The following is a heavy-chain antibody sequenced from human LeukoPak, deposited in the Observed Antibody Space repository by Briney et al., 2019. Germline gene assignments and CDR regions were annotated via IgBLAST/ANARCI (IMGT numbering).Heavy chain of an antibody. CDR2: IYYSGSI. Sequence: PSETLSLTCTVSGGSISSYYWSWIRQPPGKGLEWIGYIYYSGSINYNPSLKSRVTISVDTSKNQFSLKLSSVTAADTAVYYCARGPPTYTIFGVVIRQDYWGQGTLVTVSS. V-gene: IGHV4-59*01. J-gene: IGHJ4*02. D-gene: IGHD3-3*01. CDR1: GGSISSYY. CDR3: ARGPPTYTIFGVVIRQDY.